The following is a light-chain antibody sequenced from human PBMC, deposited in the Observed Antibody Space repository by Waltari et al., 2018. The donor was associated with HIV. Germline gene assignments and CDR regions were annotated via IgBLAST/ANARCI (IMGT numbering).Light chain of an antibody. CDR1: SLSGHH. CDR3: QSTDSSGSHVI. J-gene: IGLJ2*01. Sequence: YGLIQPPSVSVSPGQTATIACSGDSLSGHHAAWYQQKAGQAPTLVIYRDTERPSEIPERFSGSTSGTTVTLTISRVQVEDEADYFCQSTDSSGSHVIFGGGTRLSVL. V-gene: IGLV3-25*03. CDR2: RDT.